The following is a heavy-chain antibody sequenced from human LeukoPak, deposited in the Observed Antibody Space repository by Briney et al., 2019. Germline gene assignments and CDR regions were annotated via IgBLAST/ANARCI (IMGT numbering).Heavy chain of an antibody. J-gene: IGHJ3*02. V-gene: IGHV4-39*01. Sequence: SETLSLTCTVSGGSISSSSYYWDWIRQPPGKGLEWIGTIYYSGTTYYNPSLKSRVTISVDTSRDQFSLKLSSVTATDTAVYYCARMIGDDAFDIWGQGTMVTVSS. CDR1: GGSISSSSYY. D-gene: IGHD3-22*01. CDR3: ARMIGDDAFDI. CDR2: IYYSGTT.